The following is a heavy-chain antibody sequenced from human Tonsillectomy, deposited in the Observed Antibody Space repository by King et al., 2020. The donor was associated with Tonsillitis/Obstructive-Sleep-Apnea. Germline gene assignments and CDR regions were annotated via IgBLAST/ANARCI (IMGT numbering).Heavy chain of an antibody. Sequence: MQLVQSGGGLVQPGGSLRLSCSASVFTFSRYDMLGVRQAPGEAVEYFSSILCNGGNTYYRDAVKGRFTISRDNSKNTLYLQMSSLRAEDTAVYYCVKNVVGGSSSGFYWGQGTLVTVSS. V-gene: IGHV3-64D*06. J-gene: IGHJ4*02. CDR2: ILCNGGNT. D-gene: IGHD6-6*01. CDR1: VFTFSRYD. CDR3: VKNVVGGSSSGFY.